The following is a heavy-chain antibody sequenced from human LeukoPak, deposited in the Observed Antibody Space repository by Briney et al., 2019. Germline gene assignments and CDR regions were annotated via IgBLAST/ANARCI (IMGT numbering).Heavy chain of an antibody. D-gene: IGHD1-26*01. J-gene: IGHJ4*02. Sequence: PSETLSLTCTVSGGSISSYYWSWIRQPPGKGLEWIGYIYYSGSTNYNPSLKSRVTISVDTSKNQFSLKLSSVTAADTAVYYCARDMVGATNVFDYWGQGTLVTVSS. CDR3: ARDMVGATNVFDY. V-gene: IGHV4-59*12. CDR2: IYYSGST. CDR1: GGSISSYY.